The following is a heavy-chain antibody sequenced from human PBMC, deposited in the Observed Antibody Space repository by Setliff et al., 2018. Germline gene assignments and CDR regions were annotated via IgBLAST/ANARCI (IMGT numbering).Heavy chain of an antibody. V-gene: IGHV3-23*01. CDR2: ITGGGGST. J-gene: IGHJ5*02. D-gene: IGHD2-15*01. Sequence: GSLRLSCAASGFSFSGPYMSWVRQAPGKGLEWVSAITGGGGSTYYADSVKGRFTISRDNSKNTLYLHMNSLRAEDSAEYYCARGVVVVVAATSNYFDPWGQGTLVTVSS. CDR1: GFSFSGPY. CDR3: ARGVVVVVAATSNYFDP.